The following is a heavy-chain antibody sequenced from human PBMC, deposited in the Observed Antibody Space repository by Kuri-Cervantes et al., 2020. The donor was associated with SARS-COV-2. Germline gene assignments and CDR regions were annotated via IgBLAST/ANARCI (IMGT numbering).Heavy chain of an antibody. CDR1: GFTFSSYS. CDR3: ASLGAFDI. J-gene: IGHJ3*02. Sequence: GGSLRLSCAASGFTFSSYSMNWVRQAPGKGLEWVSYISSSNSTIYYADSVKGRFTISRDNAKNSLYLQMNSLRAEDTAVYYCASLGAFDIWGQGTMVTVSS. CDR2: ISSSNSTI. V-gene: IGHV3-48*01.